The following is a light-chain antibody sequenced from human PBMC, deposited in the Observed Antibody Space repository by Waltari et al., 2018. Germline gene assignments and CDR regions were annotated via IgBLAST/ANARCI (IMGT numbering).Light chain of an antibody. CDR3: AAWDDGLDGVV. V-gene: IGLV1-44*01. CDR1: SSSIGSRA. CDR2: TDV. Sequence: QSSLTQPPSASGTPGQRVTISCSRRSSSIGSRAVNWYQRLQGTAPTLLIYTDVHRPSGVPDRFSGSKSGTSASLAISGLQPADEGDYYCAAWDDGLDGVVFGGGTKLTVL. J-gene: IGLJ3*02.